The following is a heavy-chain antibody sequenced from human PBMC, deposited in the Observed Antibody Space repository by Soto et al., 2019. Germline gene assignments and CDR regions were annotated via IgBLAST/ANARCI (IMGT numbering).Heavy chain of an antibody. V-gene: IGHV1-18*01. J-gene: IGHJ5*02. D-gene: IGHD3-16*01. CDR3: AKWDRSLGEDWFDP. Sequence: QVQLVQSGAEVKKPGASVKVSCKASGYTFTSYGISWVRQAPGQGLEWMGWISAYNGNTNYAQKLPGRGTMTTDTSTSTAYMELRSLRSDDPAVYYCAKWDRSLGEDWFDPWGQGTLVTVSS. CDR1: GYTFTSYG. CDR2: ISAYNGNT.